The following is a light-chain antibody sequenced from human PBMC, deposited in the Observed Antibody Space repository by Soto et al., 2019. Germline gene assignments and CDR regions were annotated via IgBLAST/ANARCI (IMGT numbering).Light chain of an antibody. J-gene: IGLJ1*01. V-gene: IGLV2-14*03. CDR3: CSYVSSKTYL. Sequence: QSVLTQPASVSWSPGQSITISGTGTRLDVGGYNYVSWYQQQPGKAPKLIIYEVTNRPSGVSDRFSGSKSDNTASLTISGLQTEDEADYYCCSYVSSKTYLFGTGTKVTVL. CDR2: EVT. CDR1: RLDVGGYNY.